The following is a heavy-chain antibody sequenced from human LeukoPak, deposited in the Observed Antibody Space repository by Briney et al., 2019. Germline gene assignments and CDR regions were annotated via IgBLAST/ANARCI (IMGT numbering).Heavy chain of an antibody. CDR1: GFTFSSYA. CDR2: ISGGGGST. D-gene: IGHD1-26*01. V-gene: IGHV3-23*01. CDR3: AKDDLYSGSYTY. J-gene: IGHJ4*02. Sequence: PGGSLRLSCAASGFTFSSYAMSWVRQAPGKGLEWVSAISGGGGSTYYADSVKGRFTIPRDNSKNTLYLQMNSLRAEDTAVYYCAKDDLYSGSYTYWGQGTLVTVSS.